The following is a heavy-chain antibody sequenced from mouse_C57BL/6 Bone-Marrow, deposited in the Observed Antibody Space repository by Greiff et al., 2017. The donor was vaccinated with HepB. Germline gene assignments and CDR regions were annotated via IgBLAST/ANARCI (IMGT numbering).Heavy chain of an antibody. CDR2: ISYDGSN. D-gene: IGHD2-12*01. V-gene: IGHV3-6*01. J-gene: IGHJ2*01. Sequence: EVKLVESGPGLVKPSQSLSLTCSVTGYSITSGYYWNWIRQFPGNKLEWMGYISYDGSNNYNPSLKNRISITRDTSKNQFFLKLNSVTTEDTATYYCARDYDLDYWGQGTTLTVSS. CDR1: GYSITSGYY. CDR3: ARDYDLDY.